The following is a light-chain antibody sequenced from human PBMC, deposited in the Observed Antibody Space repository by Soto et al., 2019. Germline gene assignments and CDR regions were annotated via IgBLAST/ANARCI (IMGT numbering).Light chain of an antibody. Sequence: QSVLTQPPSVSGAPGQRVTISCTGSSSNIGAGYDVHWYQQLPGTAPKLLIYADSNRPSGVPDRFSGSKSGTSASLAITGLQAEDEADYYCQSYDSSLSGSVLGGGTKVTVL. CDR3: QSYDSSLSGSV. CDR2: ADS. CDR1: SSNIGAGYD. J-gene: IGLJ2*01. V-gene: IGLV1-40*01.